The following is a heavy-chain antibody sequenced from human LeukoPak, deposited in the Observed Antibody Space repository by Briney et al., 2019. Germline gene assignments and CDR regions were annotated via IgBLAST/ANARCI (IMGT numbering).Heavy chain of an antibody. CDR3: ARGYYGDYWAFDI. CDR2: IYTSGST. J-gene: IGHJ3*02. Sequence: NPSETLSLTCTVSGGSISSGSYYWSWIRQPAGKGLEWIGRIYTSGSTNYNPSLKSRVTISVDTSKNQFSLKLSSVTAADTAVYYCARGYYGDYWAFDIWGQGTMVTVSS. CDR1: GGSISSGSYY. D-gene: IGHD4-17*01. V-gene: IGHV4-61*02.